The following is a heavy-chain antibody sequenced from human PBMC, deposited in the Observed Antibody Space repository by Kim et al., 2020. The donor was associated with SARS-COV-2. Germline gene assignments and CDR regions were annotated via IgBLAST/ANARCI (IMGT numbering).Heavy chain of an antibody. Sequence: GGSLRLSCAASGFTVSSNYMSWVRQAPRKGLEWVSVIYSGGSTYYADSVKGRFTISRDNSKNTLYLQMNSLRAEDTAVYYCARDKVDYDILTGYRQMDVWGQGTTVTVSS. CDR3: ARDKVDYDILTGYRQMDV. CDR1: GFTVSSNY. J-gene: IGHJ6*02. V-gene: IGHV3-53*01. CDR2: IYSGGST. D-gene: IGHD3-9*01.